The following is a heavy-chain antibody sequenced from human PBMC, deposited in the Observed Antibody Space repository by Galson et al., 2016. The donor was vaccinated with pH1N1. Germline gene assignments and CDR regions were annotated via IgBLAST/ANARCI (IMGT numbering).Heavy chain of an antibody. V-gene: IGHV3-7*01. J-gene: IGHJ4*02. D-gene: IGHD7-27*01. CDR2: INQDGSRK. Sequence: SLRLSCAASGFIFSDYWMSWVRQAPGKGLEWVAKINQDGSRKYYVDSMKGRCTISRDNAENSLSLQMNSLRAEDTAVYYCAKENWGCEYWGQGTLVTVSS. CDR1: GFIFSDYW. CDR3: AKENWGCEY.